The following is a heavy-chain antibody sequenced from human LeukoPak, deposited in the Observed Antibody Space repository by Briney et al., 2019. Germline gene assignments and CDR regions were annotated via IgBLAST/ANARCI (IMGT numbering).Heavy chain of an antibody. CDR3: ATVPEGSWYPSY. CDR2: ISDSGSTI. J-gene: IGHJ4*02. CDR1: GFTFSDYY. D-gene: IGHD6-13*01. Sequence: GGSLRLSCAASGFTFSDYYMSWIRQAPGEGLEWVLYISDSGSTIYYADSLQGRFTISRDNAKNSLYLQMNSLRAEDTAVYYCATVPEGSWYPSYWGQGTLVTVSS. V-gene: IGHV3-11*01.